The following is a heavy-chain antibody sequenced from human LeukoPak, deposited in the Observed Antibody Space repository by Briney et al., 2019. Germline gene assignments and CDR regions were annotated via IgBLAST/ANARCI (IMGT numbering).Heavy chain of an antibody. CDR1: GFTFSSYA. J-gene: IGHJ4*02. D-gene: IGHD6-19*01. CDR2: LSSRGAAT. V-gene: IGHV3-23*01. CDR3: AKHRGTGWYSFDY. Sequence: GGSLRLSCAASGFTFSSYAMSWVRQAPGKGLEWVSTLSSRGAATYYADSVQGRFTISRDSSKNTLYLSMSSLRAEDTAVYYCAKHRGTGWYSFDYWGQGTLVTVSS.